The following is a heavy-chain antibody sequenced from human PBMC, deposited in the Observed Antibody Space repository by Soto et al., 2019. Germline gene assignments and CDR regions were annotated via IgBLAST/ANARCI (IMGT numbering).Heavy chain of an antibody. CDR1: GYTFNNYW. CDR2: IYPGDSTT. V-gene: IGHV5-51*01. J-gene: IGHJ6*02. Sequence: PGESLKISCKASGYTFNNYWIGWVRQLPGKGLEWMGIIYPGDSTTRYSPSFQGHVTITVAKSTSTAYLQWNTLKASDTAMYYCTRHNSSFRYCYYAMDVWGQGTTVTVSS. CDR3: TRHNSSFRYCYYAMDV. D-gene: IGHD2-2*01.